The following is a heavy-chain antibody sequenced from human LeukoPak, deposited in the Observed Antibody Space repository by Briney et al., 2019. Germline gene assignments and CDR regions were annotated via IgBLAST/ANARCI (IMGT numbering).Heavy chain of an antibody. D-gene: IGHD3-10*01. CDR2: ISYDGSNK. CDR1: GFTFSSYG. CDR3: AKHELLWFGELDAFDI. Sequence: GGSLRLSCAASGFTFSSYGMHWGRQAPGKGLDWVAVISYDGSNKYYVDSVKGRFTISRDNSKNMLYLQTNSLRAEDMAVYYCAKHELLWFGELDAFDIWGQGTMVTVSS. J-gene: IGHJ3*02. V-gene: IGHV3-30*18.